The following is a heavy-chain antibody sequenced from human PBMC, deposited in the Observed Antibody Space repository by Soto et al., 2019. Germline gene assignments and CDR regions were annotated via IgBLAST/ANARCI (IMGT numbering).Heavy chain of an antibody. D-gene: IGHD6-13*01. CDR1: GFTFSSYS. Sequence: GGSLRLSCAASGFTFSSYSMNWVRQAPGKGLEWVSYISSSSSTIYYADSVKGRFTISRDNAKNSLYLQMNSLRAEDTAVYYCARGGWYSSSWHSYYYFDYWGQGTLVTGSS. CDR2: ISSSSSTI. V-gene: IGHV3-48*01. J-gene: IGHJ4*02. CDR3: ARGGWYSSSWHSYYYFDY.